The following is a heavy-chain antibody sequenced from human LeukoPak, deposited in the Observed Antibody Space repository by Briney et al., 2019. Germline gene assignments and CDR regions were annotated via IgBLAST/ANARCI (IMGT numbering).Heavy chain of an antibody. D-gene: IGHD5-12*01. CDR2: ISYVGSNK. J-gene: IGHJ6*03. V-gene: IGHV3-30*18. CDR3: AKDTVKVTTIRRVPHYMDV. CDR1: GFTFSSYG. Sequence: GGSLRLSCAASGFTFSSYGMHWVRQAPGKGLEWVAVISYVGSNKYYADSVKGRFIISRDNSKNTLYLQMNSLRAEDTAVYYCAKDTVKVTTIRRVPHYMDVWGKGTTVTISS.